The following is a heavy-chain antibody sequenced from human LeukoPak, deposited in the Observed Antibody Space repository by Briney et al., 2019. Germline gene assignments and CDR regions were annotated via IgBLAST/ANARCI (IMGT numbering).Heavy chain of an antibody. CDR2: ISGSGYST. CDR1: GFTFSSYV. CDR3: AKDPQYSGYLDY. J-gene: IGHJ4*02. Sequence: PGGSLRLSCAASGFTFSSYVMSWVRQAPGKGLEWVSGISGSGYSTYYADSVKGQFTISRDNSKNTLYLQMNSLRAEDTAVYYCAKDPQYSGYLDYWGQGTLVTVSS. D-gene: IGHD5-12*01. V-gene: IGHV3-23*01.